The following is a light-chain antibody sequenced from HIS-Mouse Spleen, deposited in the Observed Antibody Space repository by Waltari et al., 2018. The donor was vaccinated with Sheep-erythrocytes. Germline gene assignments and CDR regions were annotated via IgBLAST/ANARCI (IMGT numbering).Light chain of an antibody. CDR3: CSYAGSYNHV. V-gene: IGLV2-11*01. CDR2: DVS. CDR1: SSDVGGYNY. J-gene: IGLJ1*01. Sequence: QSALTQPRSVSGSPGQSVTISCTGTSSDVGGYNYVSWYQQHPGKAPKLMIYDVSKRPSGVPDRFSGSKSGNTASLTISGLQAEDGADYYCCSYAGSYNHVFATGTKVTVL.